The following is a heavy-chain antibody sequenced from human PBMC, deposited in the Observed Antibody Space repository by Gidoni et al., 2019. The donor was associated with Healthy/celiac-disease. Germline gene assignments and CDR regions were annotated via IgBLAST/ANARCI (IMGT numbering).Heavy chain of an antibody. J-gene: IGHJ4*02. CDR2: IFSNDEK. D-gene: IGHD1-26*01. CDR1: GFSPSNARMG. Sequence: QVTLKESGPVLVKPPETLTLTCTVSGFSPSNARMGVSWIRQPPGKALEWLAHIFSNDEKSYSTSLKSRLTISKDTSKSQVVLTMTNMDPVDTATYYCARTFSRIVGDTFDYWGQGTLVTVSS. CDR3: ARTFSRIVGDTFDY. V-gene: IGHV2-26*01.